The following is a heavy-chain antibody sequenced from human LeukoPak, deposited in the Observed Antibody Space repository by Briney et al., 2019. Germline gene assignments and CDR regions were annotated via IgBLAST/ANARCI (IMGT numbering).Heavy chain of an antibody. CDR3: AKDVAVAGLKYYFDY. V-gene: IGHV3-74*03. Sequence: GGSLRLSCAASGFTFSRDWMHWVRQAPGKGLVWVSRISDDGSITTYADSVQGRFTISRDNSKNTLYLQMNSLRAEDTAVYYCAKDVAVAGLKYYFDYWGQGTLVTVSS. D-gene: IGHD6-19*01. J-gene: IGHJ4*02. CDR1: GFTFSRDW. CDR2: ISDDGSIT.